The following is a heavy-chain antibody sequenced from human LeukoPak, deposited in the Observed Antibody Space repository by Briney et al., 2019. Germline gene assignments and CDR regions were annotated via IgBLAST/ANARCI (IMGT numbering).Heavy chain of an antibody. D-gene: IGHD6-13*01. Sequence: PSETLSLTCTVSGGSISGSSYYWGWIRQPPGKGLEWIGSIYYSGSTYYNPSLKSRVTISVDTSKNQFSLKLSSVTAADTAVYYCARGRSSWLYYYYGMDVWGQGTTVTVSS. V-gene: IGHV4-39*01. J-gene: IGHJ6*02. CDR3: ARGRSSWLYYYYGMDV. CDR2: IYYSGST. CDR1: GGSISGSSYY.